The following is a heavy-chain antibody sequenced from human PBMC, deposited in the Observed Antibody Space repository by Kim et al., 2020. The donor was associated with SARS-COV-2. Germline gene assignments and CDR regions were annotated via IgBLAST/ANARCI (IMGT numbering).Heavy chain of an antibody. J-gene: IGHJ4*02. D-gene: IGHD5-12*01. Sequence: YADAVQGRFTISRDNAKNSLFLQMNSLRAEDTAVYYCARAGQGAVSTLLGYWGQGTLVTVSS. V-gene: IGHV3-21*01. CDR3: ARAGQGAVSTLLGY.